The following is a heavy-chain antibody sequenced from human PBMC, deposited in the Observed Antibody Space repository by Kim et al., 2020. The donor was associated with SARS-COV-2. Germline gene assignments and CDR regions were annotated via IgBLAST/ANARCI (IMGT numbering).Heavy chain of an antibody. D-gene: IGHD6-19*01. CDR3: ARAVAGRIDAFDL. J-gene: IGHJ3*01. Sequence: YVDSMEGRFTISRDNAHNSLYLPVTSLRTDDTAMYYCARAVAGRIDAFDLWGQGTMVTVSS. V-gene: IGHV3-7*04.